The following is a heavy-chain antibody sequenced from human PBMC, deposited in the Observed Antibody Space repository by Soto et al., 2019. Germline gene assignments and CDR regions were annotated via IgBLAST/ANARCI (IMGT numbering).Heavy chain of an antibody. V-gene: IGHV1-8*01. D-gene: IGHD1-20*01. CDR3: ARGLRRVTGNRIVNWFDP. Sequence: ASVKVSCKASGYTFTSYDINWVRQATGQGLEWMGWMNPNSGNTGYAQKFQGRVTMTRNTSISTAYMELSSLRSEDTAVYYCARGLRRVTGNRIVNWFDPWGQGTLVTVSS. CDR1: GYTFTSYD. CDR2: MNPNSGNT. J-gene: IGHJ5*02.